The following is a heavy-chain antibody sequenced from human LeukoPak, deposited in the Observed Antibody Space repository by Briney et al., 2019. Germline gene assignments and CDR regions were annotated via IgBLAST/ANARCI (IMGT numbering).Heavy chain of an antibody. CDR2: ISSNGDNT. J-gene: IGHJ4*02. V-gene: IGHV3-64D*06. Sequence: QPGGSLRLSCSVSGFTFSTYVMHWVRQAPGKGLEYVPAISSNGDNTYYADSVKGRFTISRDNSKNALYLQMSSLGADDTVVYYCVRGTGYWGQGTLVTVSS. CDR3: VRGTGY. D-gene: IGHD3-10*01. CDR1: GFTFSTYV.